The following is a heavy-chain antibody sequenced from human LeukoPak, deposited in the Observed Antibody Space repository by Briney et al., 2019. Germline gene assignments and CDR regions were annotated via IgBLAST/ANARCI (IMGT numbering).Heavy chain of an antibody. CDR2: IGGSSTSI. J-gene: IGHJ4*02. V-gene: IGHV3-21*01. CDR3: AREEQQMFDY. CDR1: GGSFSGYY. Sequence: PSETLSLTCAVYGGSFSGYYWSWIRQPPGKGLEWVSSIGGSSTSIYYADSVRGRFTISRDNAKNSLYLQMNSLRAEDTAVYFCAREEQQMFDYWGQGTLVTVSS. D-gene: IGHD1-26*01.